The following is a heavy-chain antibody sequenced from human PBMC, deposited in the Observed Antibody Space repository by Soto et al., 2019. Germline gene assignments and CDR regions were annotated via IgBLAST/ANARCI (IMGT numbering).Heavy chain of an antibody. J-gene: IGHJ4*02. D-gene: IGHD6-19*01. Sequence: EVQLLESGGGLVQPGGSLRLSCAASGFTFSSYAMSWVRQAPGKGLEWVSVISGSGGSTYYADSVKGRFTISRDNSKNTLYLQMNSVRAEDRAVYYCARRASGWFFDYWGQGTLVTVSS. V-gene: IGHV3-23*01. CDR2: ISGSGGST. CDR3: ARRASGWFFDY. CDR1: GFTFSSYA.